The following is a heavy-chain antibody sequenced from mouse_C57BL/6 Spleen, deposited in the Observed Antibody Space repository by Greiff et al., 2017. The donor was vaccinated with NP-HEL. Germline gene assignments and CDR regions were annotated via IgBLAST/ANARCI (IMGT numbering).Heavy chain of an antibody. CDR2: ISSGSSTI. J-gene: IGHJ4*01. D-gene: IGHD4-1*01. V-gene: IGHV5-17*01. CDR1: GFTFSDYG. CDR3: ARLNWDGAMDY. Sequence: DVMLVESGGGLVKPGGSLKLSCAASGFTFSDYGMHWVRQAPEKGLEWVAYISSGSSTIYYADTVKGRFTISRDNAKNTLFQQMTSLRSEDTAMYYGARLNWDGAMDYWGQGTSVTVSS.